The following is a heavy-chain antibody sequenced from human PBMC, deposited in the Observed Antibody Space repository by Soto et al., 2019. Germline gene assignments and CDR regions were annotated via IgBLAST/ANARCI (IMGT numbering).Heavy chain of an antibody. CDR1: GYTFTSYA. CDR2: INAGNGNT. V-gene: IGHV1-3*01. D-gene: IGHD3-10*01. CDR3: ARDRTYGSGTLEPYYYGMDG. Sequence: QVQLVQSGAEVKKPGASVKVSCKASGYTFTSYAMHWVRQAPGQRLEWMGWINAGNGNTKYSQKFQGRVTITRDTSASTAYMELSSLRSEDTAVYYCARDRTYGSGTLEPYYYGMDGWGQGTTVTVSS. J-gene: IGHJ6*02.